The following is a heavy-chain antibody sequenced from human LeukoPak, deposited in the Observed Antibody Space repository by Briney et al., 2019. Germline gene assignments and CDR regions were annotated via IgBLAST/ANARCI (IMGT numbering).Heavy chain of an antibody. V-gene: IGHV3-33*01. D-gene: IGHD5-18*01. CDR3: ASSGYSYLTYYYGMDV. CDR1: GFTFSNYN. Sequence: GGSLRLSCAASGFTFSNYNIHWVRQAPGKGLEWVAVVWYDGNNEYYADSVKGRFTISRDNSKNTLYLQMNSLRAEDTAVHYCASSGYSYLTYYYGMDVWGQGTTVTVSS. CDR2: VWYDGNNE. J-gene: IGHJ6*02.